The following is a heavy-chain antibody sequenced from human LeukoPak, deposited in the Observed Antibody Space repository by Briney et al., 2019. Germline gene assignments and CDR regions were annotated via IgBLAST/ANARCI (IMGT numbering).Heavy chain of an antibody. CDR2: IKSKTDGGTT. V-gene: IGHV3-15*01. CDR3: TTDLRWELPPDDY. J-gene: IGHJ4*02. Sequence: GGPLRLSCAVSKFLLGRYWMIWPPQAPGKGREWVGRIKSKTDGGTTDYAAPVKGRFTISRDDAKNTLYLQMNSLKTEDTAVYYCTTDLRWELPPDDYWGQGTLVTVSS. D-gene: IGHD1-26*01. CDR1: KFLLGRYW.